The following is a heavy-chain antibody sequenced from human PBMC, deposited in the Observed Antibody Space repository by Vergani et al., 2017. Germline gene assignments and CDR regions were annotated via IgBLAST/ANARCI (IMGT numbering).Heavy chain of an antibody. J-gene: IGHJ5*02. CDR3: AREGSIVGAKSPRXFDP. CDR2: INPNSGGT. D-gene: IGHD1-26*01. Sequence: QVQLVQSGAEVKKPGASVKVSCKASGYTFTGYYMHWVRQAPGQVLEWMGWINPNSGGTNYAQKFQGRVTMTRDTSISTAYMELSRLRSDDTAVYYCAREGSIVGAKSPRXFDPWGQGTLVTVSS. V-gene: IGHV1-2*02. CDR1: GYTFTGYY.